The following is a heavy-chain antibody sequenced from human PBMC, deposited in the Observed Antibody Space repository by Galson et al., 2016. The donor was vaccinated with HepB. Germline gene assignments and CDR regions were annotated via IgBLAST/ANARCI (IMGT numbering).Heavy chain of an antibody. Sequence: PALVKPTQTLTLTCTVSGFSLRSNGVGVGWIRQPPGKALEWLALIFWDDDQRYNPSLKNRVTVTKDTSKNQVVLTVTDMDPVDTATYFCAHRGLHDSSGYSYSPFDVWGQGILVTVSS. J-gene: IGHJ4*02. D-gene: IGHD6-19*01. CDR2: IFWDDDQ. CDR3: AHRGLHDSSGYSYSPFDV. CDR1: GFSLRSNGVG. V-gene: IGHV2-5*02.